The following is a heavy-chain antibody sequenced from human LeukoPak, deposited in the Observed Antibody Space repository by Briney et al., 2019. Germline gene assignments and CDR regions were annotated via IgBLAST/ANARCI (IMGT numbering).Heavy chain of an antibody. Sequence: GGSLRLSCAASGFSVYSLNWVRQAPGKGLEWVAYIGRSGDRTTKYADSVKGRFTISRDNAEDSLFLQMNSLRVEDTAVYYCAVPPLSGTGSSRPLAGVDVWGQGTTVTVSS. CDR3: AVPPLSGTGSSRPLAGVDV. J-gene: IGHJ6*02. V-gene: IGHV3-48*04. CDR2: IGRSGDRTT. CDR1: GFSVYS. D-gene: IGHD3-10*01.